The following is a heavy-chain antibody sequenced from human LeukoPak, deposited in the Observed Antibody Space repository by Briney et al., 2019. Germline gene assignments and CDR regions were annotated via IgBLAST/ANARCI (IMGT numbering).Heavy chain of an antibody. J-gene: IGHJ4*02. D-gene: IGHD1-26*01. Sequence: GRSLRLSRAASGFTFSSSGMHWVRQAPGKGLEWVSTVSHDGSNRYYGDSVKGRFIISRDDSRNTLYLQMNSLRTEDTAVYFCAKDTPSPNSGFYHYWGQGTLVTVSS. V-gene: IGHV3-30*18. CDR2: VSHDGSNR. CDR1: GFTFSSSG. CDR3: AKDTPSPNSGFYHY.